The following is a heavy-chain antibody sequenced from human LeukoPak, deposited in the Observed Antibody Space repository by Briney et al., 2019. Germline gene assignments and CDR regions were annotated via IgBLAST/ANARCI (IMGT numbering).Heavy chain of an antibody. V-gene: IGHV4-34*01. CDR2: INHSGST. CDR1: GGSISSYY. Sequence: PSETLSLTCTVSGGSISSYYWSWIRQPPGKGLEWIGEINHSGSTNYNPSLKSRVTISVDTSKNQFSLKLSSVTAADTAVYYCARGELVYYDSSGYPYNWFDHWGQGTLVTVST. CDR3: ARGELVYYDSSGYPYNWFDH. J-gene: IGHJ5*02. D-gene: IGHD3-22*01.